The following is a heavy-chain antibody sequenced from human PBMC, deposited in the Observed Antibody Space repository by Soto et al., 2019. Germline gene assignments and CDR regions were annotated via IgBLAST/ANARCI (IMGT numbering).Heavy chain of an antibody. CDR2: INTYNGNS. CDR1: GYTLTNYA. V-gene: IGHV1-18*01. Sequence: QVQLVQSAAEVKKPGASVKVSCKASGYTLTNYAISWVRQAPGQGPEWMGWINTYNGNSNYAQKFQGRVTMTTDTSTNTAYRELRSLTSADPAVYFCARVCTGGSCFCIYWGQGTLVTVSS. J-gene: IGHJ4*02. CDR3: ARVCTGGSCFCIY. D-gene: IGHD2-15*01.